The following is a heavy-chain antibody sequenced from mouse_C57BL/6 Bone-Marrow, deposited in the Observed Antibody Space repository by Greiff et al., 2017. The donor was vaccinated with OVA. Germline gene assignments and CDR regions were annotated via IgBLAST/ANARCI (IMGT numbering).Heavy chain of an antibody. CDR2: IYPRDGST. CDR1: GYTFTSYD. Sequence: QVQLKESGPELVKPGASVKLSCKASGYTFTSYDINWVKQRPGQGLEWIGWIYPRDGSTKYNEKFKGKATLTVDTSSSTAYMELHSLTSEDSAVYFCAREGLYDGYKAWFAYWGQGTLVTVSA. V-gene: IGHV1-85*01. J-gene: IGHJ3*01. CDR3: AREGLYDGYKAWFAY. D-gene: IGHD2-3*01.